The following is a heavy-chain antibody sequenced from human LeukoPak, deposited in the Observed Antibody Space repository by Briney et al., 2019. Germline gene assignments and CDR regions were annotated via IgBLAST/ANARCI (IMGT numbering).Heavy chain of an antibody. CDR1: GFTFSSYG. J-gene: IGHJ6*02. CDR3: AKEERAYSPWVV. V-gene: IGHV3-30*18. CDR2: ISYDGSNK. Sequence: PGGSLRLSCAASGFTFSSYGMHWVRQAPGKGLEWVAVISYDGSNKYYADSVKGRFTISRDNSKNTLYLQMNSLRAEDTAVYYCAKEERAYSPWVVWGQGTTVTVSS. D-gene: IGHD1-1*01.